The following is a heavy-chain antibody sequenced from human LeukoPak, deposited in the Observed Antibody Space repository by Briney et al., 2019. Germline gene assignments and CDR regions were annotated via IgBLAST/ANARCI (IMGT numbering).Heavy chain of an antibody. J-gene: IGHJ5*02. D-gene: IGHD1-1*01. CDR1: GFISSSYW. Sequence: GGSLRLSCAASGFISSSYWMHWVRQAPGKGLVWVSRIHKDGIEAIYGDSVKGRFTISRDNAKDTVYLQMNSLRAEDTAVYYCARDYWNHIDPWGQGTLVTVSS. CDR3: ARDYWNHIDP. V-gene: IGHV3-74*01. CDR2: IHKDGIEA.